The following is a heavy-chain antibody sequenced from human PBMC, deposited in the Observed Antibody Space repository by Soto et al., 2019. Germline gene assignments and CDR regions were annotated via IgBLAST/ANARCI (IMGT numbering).Heavy chain of an antibody. D-gene: IGHD1-26*01. V-gene: IGHV4-30-4*01. J-gene: IGHJ4*02. Sequence: PSETLSLTCTVSGGSISSGDYYWSWIRQPPGKGLEWIGYIYYSGSTYYNPSLKSRVTISVDTSKNQFSLKLSSVTAADTAVYYCARSGSYYPYYFDYWGQGTLVTVSS. CDR3: ARSGSYYPYYFDY. CDR1: GGSISSGDYY. CDR2: IYYSGST.